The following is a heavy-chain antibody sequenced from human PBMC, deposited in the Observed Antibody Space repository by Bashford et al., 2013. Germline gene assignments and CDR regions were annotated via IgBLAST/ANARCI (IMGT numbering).Heavy chain of an antibody. J-gene: IGHJ4*02. CDR2: ISSSSSYI. CDR3: AREPYGDYGLDY. Sequence: VRQAPGKGLEWVSSISSSSSYIYYADSVKGRFTISRDNAKNSLYLQMNSLRDEDTAVYYCAREPYGDYGLDYWGQGTLVTVSS. D-gene: IGHD4-17*01. V-gene: IGHV3-21*04.